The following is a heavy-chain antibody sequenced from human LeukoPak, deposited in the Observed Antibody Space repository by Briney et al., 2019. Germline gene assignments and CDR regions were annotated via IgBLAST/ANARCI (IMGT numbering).Heavy chain of an antibody. D-gene: IGHD1-26*01. J-gene: IGHJ4*02. CDR3: ARGGSGSYGPFDY. V-gene: IGHV1-69*04. Sequence: GSSVKVPRKASGGTFSSYAISWVRQAPGHGLEWMGRIIPILGIANYAQKFQGRVTITADKSTSTAYMELSSLRSEDTAVYYCARGGSGSYGPFDYWGQGTLVTVSS. CDR2: IIPILGIA. CDR1: GGTFSSYA.